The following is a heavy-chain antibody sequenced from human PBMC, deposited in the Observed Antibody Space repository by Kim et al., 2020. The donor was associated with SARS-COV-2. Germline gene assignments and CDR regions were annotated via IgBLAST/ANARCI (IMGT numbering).Heavy chain of an antibody. V-gene: IGHV4-39*01. D-gene: IGHD6-19*01. J-gene: IGHJ4*02. Sequence: NPSLNSRITISVDTSKTQFSLNLSAVTAADTAVYYCARRGAVAGNPVYDYWGQGTLVTVSS. CDR3: ARRGAVAGNPVYDY.